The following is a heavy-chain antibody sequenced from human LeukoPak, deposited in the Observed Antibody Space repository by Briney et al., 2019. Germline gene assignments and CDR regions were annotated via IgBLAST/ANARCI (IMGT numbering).Heavy chain of an antibody. V-gene: IGHV1-46*01. D-gene: IGHD5-24*01. CDR2: INPSGGST. CDR3: ARARGERWLQFLDNWFDP. CDR1: GYTFTSYY. Sequence: ASVKVSCKASGYTFTSYYMHWVRQAPGQGLEWMGIINPSGGSTSYAQKFQGRVTMTRDTSTSTVYMELSSLRSEDTAVYYCARARGERWLQFLDNWFDPWGQGTLVTVSS. J-gene: IGHJ5*02.